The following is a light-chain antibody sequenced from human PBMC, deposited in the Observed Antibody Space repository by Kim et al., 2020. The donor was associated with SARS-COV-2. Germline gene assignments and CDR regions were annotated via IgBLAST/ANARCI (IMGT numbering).Light chain of an antibody. CDR2: GNS. CDR1: CSNIGAGYD. Sequence: RVTLSGTGSCSNIGAGYDVHWYQQLPVTAPNLLIYGNSNRPSGVPDRFSGSKSGTSASLAITGLQAEDEADYYCQSYDSSLSGWVFGGGTQLTVL. J-gene: IGLJ3*02. CDR3: QSYDSSLSGWV. V-gene: IGLV1-40*01.